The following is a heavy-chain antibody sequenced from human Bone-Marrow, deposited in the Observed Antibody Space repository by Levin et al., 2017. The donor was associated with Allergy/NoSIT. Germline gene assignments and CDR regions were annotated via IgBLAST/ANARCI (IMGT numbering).Heavy chain of an antibody. CDR1: GFSLSRYS. CDR3: ARDDMAFDY. CDR2: ISSSGSFI. J-gene: IGHJ4*02. V-gene: IGHV3-21*01. D-gene: IGHD5-24*01. Sequence: PGGSLRLSCVASGFSLSRYSMNWVRQAPGKGLEWVSSISSSGSFISYADSVKGRFTISRDTAQSSVFLQMNSLGAEDTAVYYCARDDMAFDYWGQGTPVTVSS.